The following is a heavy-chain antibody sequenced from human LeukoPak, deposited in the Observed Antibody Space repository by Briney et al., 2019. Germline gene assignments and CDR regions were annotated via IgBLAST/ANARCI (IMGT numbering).Heavy chain of an antibody. V-gene: IGHV3-48*01. CDR2: ISSSSSTI. CDR1: GFTFSSYS. Sequence: GGSLRLSCAASGFTFSSYSMNWVRQAPGKGLEWVSYISSSSSTIYYADSVKGRFTISRDNAKNSLYLQMNSLRAEDTAVYYCARAITDCSSTSCYSRDYYMDVWGKGTTVTVSS. D-gene: IGHD2-2*01. J-gene: IGHJ6*03. CDR3: ARAITDCSSTSCYSRDYYMDV.